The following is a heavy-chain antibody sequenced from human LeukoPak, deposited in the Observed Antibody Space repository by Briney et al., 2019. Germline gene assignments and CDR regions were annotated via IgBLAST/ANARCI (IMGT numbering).Heavy chain of an antibody. J-gene: IGHJ4*02. CDR3: AKFEYYYDSSGYPRTLDY. CDR1: GFTFSSYA. CDR2: ISGSGGST. V-gene: IGHV3-23*01. Sequence: GGSLRLSCAASGFTFSSYAMGWVRQAPGKGLEWVSPISGSGGSTYYADSVKGRFTISRDNSKNTLYLQMNSLRAEDTAVYYCAKFEYYYDSSGYPRTLDYWGQGTLVTVSS. D-gene: IGHD3-22*01.